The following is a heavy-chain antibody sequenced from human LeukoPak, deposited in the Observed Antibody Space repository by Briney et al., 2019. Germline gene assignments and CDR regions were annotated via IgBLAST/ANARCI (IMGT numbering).Heavy chain of an antibody. J-gene: IGHJ4*02. Sequence: ASVKVSCKVSGYTLTELSMHWVRQAPGKGLGWMGGFDPEDGETIYAQKFQGRVTMTEDTSTDTAYMELSSLRSEDTAVYYCATGRSGSYYYYFDYWGQGTLVTVSS. CDR2: FDPEDGET. CDR3: ATGRSGSYYYYFDY. V-gene: IGHV1-24*01. CDR1: GYTLTELS. D-gene: IGHD1-26*01.